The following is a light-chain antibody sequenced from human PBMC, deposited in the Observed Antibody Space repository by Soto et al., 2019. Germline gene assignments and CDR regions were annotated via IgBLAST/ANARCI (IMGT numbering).Light chain of an antibody. Sequence: EIVLTQSPDTVSVSPGEGLTLSCRASQNLXSYYLASYQQKPGKAPWLLIYGASTRATGIADRFSGGGSGTDFTITISRLEPEDFAVYHCQQYGRSWTFGQGTKVDI. CDR2: GAS. V-gene: IGKV3-20*01. CDR1: QNLXSYY. CDR3: QQYGRSWT. J-gene: IGKJ1*01.